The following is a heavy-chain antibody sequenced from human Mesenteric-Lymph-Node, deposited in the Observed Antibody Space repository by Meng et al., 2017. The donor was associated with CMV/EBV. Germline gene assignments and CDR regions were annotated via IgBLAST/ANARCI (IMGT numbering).Heavy chain of an antibody. D-gene: IGHD1-26*01. CDR3: ARWDTGFDC. CDR1: GFTVSSNY. CDR2: ISRGGAA. Sequence: GESLKISCAASGFTVSSNYMSWVRQAPGKGLEYISDISRGGAAYYADSVKGRFTMSRDNSKNTAYLQMNSLRAEDTALYYCARWDTGFDCWGQGTLVTVSS. V-gene: IGHV3-53*01. J-gene: IGHJ5*01.